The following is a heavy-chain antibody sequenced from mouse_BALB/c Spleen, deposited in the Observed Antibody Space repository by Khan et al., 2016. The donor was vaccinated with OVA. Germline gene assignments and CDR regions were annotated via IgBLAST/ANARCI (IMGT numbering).Heavy chain of an antibody. Sequence: QVHVKQSGPGLVAPSQSLSITCTISGFSLTNYGVHWVRQPPGKGLEWLVLMWSDGSTTYNSALKSRLTISKDNSKRQVFIKMNSLQTDDTAMYFCARQPYYHYNVMDYWGQGTSVTVSS. CDR1: GFSLTNYG. V-gene: IGHV2-6-1*01. CDR2: MWSDGST. D-gene: IGHD2-10*01. CDR3: ARQPYYHYNVMDY. J-gene: IGHJ4*01.